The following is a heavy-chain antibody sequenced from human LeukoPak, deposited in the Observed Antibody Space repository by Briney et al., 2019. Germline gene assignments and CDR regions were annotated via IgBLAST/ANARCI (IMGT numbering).Heavy chain of an antibody. Sequence: SETLSLTCTVSGYSISSGYYWGWIRQPPGEGLEWIGAISNSGKTCYKSSLQSRVTISMDTLKNDFSLRLTSATVADTAFYYCARAPGSGWSDWSQGTLVTVSS. D-gene: IGHD6-19*01. CDR1: GYSISSGYY. CDR2: ISNSGKT. V-gene: IGHV4-38-2*02. J-gene: IGHJ4*02. CDR3: ARAPGSGWSD.